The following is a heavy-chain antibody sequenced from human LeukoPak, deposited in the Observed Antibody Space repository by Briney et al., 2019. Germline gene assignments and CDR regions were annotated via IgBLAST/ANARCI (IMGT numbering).Heavy chain of an antibody. CDR2: IIPIFGTA. Sequence: SVKVSCTASGGTFSSYAISWVRQAPGQGLEWMGGIIPIFGTANYAQKFQGRVTITADESTSTAYMELSSLRSEDTAVYYCARGSSSGSYHPLDPWGQGTLVTVSS. CDR1: GGTFSSYA. V-gene: IGHV1-69*13. J-gene: IGHJ5*02. D-gene: IGHD3-10*01. CDR3: ARGSSSGSYHPLDP.